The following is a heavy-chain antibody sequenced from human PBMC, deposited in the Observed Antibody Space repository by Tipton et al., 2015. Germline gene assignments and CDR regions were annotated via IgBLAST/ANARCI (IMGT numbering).Heavy chain of an antibody. CDR3: ARDWDYYGSGTLDYFDY. V-gene: IGHV3-23*01. CDR1: GFTFSSYA. D-gene: IGHD3-10*01. J-gene: IGHJ4*02. Sequence: SLRLSCAASGFTFSSYAMSWVRQAPGKGLEWVSVISGSGDSTYYADSVKGRFTISRDKSKNTLYLEMNSLRAEDTAVYYCARDWDYYGSGTLDYFDYWGQGTLVTVSS. CDR2: ISGSGDST.